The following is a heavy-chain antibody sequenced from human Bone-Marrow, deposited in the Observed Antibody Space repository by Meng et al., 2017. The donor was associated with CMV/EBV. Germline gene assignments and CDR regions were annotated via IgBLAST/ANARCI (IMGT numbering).Heavy chain of an antibody. CDR2: IYPGDSNT. CDR3: ARSYTNYYYGMDV. D-gene: IGHD3-10*01. J-gene: IGHJ6*02. Sequence: GGSLRLSCKGSGYRFTTYWISWVRQMPGKGLEWMAIIYPGDSNTRYGPSFQGQVTISADRSTSTAYLQWSSLKASDTAVYYCARSYTNYYYGMDVWGPGTTVTVSS. V-gene: IGHV5-51*01. CDR1: GYRFTTYW.